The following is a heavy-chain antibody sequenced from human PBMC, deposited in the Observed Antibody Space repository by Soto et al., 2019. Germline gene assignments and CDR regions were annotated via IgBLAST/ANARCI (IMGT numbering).Heavy chain of an antibody. V-gene: IGHV1-3*01. J-gene: IGHJ6*02. CDR1: GYTFTSYA. CDR2: INAGNGNT. D-gene: IGHD3-22*01. Sequence: ASVKVSCKASGYTFTSYAMHWVRQAPGQRLERMGWINAGNGNTKYSQKFQGRVTITRDTSASTAYMELSSLRSEDTAVYYCASLRGYYDSSGYYESHYGMDVWGQGXTVTVYS. CDR3: ASLRGYYDSSGYYESHYGMDV.